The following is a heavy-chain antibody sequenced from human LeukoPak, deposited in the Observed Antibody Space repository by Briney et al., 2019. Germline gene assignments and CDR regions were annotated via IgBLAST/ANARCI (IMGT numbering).Heavy chain of an antibody. J-gene: IGHJ4*02. Sequence: GGSLRLSCAASGFTFSNYGMHWVRQAPGKGLEWVAFIYYHGNNKNYADFVKGRFTISRDNSKNTLFLQMNSLRAEDTAAYYCARGNYYGSGCDFWGQGSLVTVSS. CDR1: GFTFSNYG. D-gene: IGHD3-10*01. V-gene: IGHV3-30*02. CDR3: ARGNYYGSGCDF. CDR2: IYYHGNNK.